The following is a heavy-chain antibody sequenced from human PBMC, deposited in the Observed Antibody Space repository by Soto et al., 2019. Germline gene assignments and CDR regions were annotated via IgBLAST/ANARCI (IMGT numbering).Heavy chain of an antibody. D-gene: IGHD3-9*01. Sequence: SETLSLTCTVSGVSISSGDYYWSWIRQPPGKGLEWIGYIYYSGSTYYNPSLKSRVTISVDTSKNQFSLKLSSVTAADTAVYYCARTGDIWFDPWGQGTQVTVSS. CDR3: ARTGDIWFDP. CDR1: GVSISSGDYY. V-gene: IGHV4-30-4*01. J-gene: IGHJ5*02. CDR2: IYYSGST.